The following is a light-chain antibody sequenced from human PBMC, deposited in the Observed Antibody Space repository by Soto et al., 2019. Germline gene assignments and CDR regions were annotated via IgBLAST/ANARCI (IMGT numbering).Light chain of an antibody. V-gene: IGKV1-9*01. CDR1: QSISSW. J-gene: IGKJ5*01. Sequence: DIRMTQSPSTPSASVGDRVTITCRASQSISSWLAWYQQKPGKAPKLLIYAASTLQSGVPSRFSGSGSGTEFTLTISSLQPEDFATYYCQQFNSYPITFGQGTRLEIK. CDR2: AAS. CDR3: QQFNSYPIT.